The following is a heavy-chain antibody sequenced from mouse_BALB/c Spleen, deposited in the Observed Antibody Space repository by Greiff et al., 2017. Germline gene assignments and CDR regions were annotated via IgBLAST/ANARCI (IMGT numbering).Heavy chain of an antibody. Sequence: VQLQQSGAELAKPGASVKMSCKASGYTFTSYWMYWVKQRPGQGLEWIGYINPSTGYTEYNQKFKDKATLTADKSSSTAYMQLSSLTSEDSAVYYCARSMITTRGAMDYWGQGTSVTVSS. V-gene: IGHV1-7*01. CDR2: INPSTGYT. J-gene: IGHJ4*01. CDR1: GYTFTSYW. D-gene: IGHD2-4*01. CDR3: ARSMITTRGAMDY.